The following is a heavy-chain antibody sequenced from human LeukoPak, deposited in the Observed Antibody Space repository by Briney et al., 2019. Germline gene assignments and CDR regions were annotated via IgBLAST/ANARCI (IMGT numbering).Heavy chain of an antibody. CDR3: AKGVSGPQYYFHY. Sequence: GGSLRLSCAASGFACSNYAMRWVRQAPEKGLEWVSSITGSGDGTYYADSVKGRFTISRDNSRNTLYLQMRGLRAEDAAVYYCAKGVSGPQYYFHYWGQGTLVTVSS. J-gene: IGHJ4*02. D-gene: IGHD4-11*01. V-gene: IGHV3-23*01. CDR2: ITGSGDGT. CDR1: GFACSNYA.